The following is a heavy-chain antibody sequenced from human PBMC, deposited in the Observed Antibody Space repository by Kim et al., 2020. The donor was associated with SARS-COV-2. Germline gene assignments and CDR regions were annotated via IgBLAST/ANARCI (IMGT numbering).Heavy chain of an antibody. CDR1: GYTFTGYY. V-gene: IGHV1-2*02. Sequence: ASVKVSCKASGYTFTGYYMHWVRQAPGQGLEWMGWINPNSGDTNYAQKFQGRVTMTWDTSLSTAYMELSRIISDDTAVDYCARGERGYEDYWGQGTLVTV. J-gene: IGHJ4*02. CDR3: ARGERGYEDY. CDR2: INPNSGDT. D-gene: IGHD5-12*01.